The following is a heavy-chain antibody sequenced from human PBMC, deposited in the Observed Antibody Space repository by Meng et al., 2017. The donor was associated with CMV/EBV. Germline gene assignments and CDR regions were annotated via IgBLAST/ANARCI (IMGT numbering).Heavy chain of an antibody. CDR3: ARGGSSSSGTFDY. V-gene: IGHV4-59*01. J-gene: IGHJ4*02. D-gene: IGHD6-6*01. CDR2: IYYSGST. Sequence: GSLRLSCTVSGGSISSYYWSWIRQPPGKGLEWIGYIYYSGSTNYNPSLKSRVTISVDTSKNQFSLKLSSVTAADTAGYYCARGGSSSSGTFDYWGQGTLVTVSS. CDR1: GGSISSYY.